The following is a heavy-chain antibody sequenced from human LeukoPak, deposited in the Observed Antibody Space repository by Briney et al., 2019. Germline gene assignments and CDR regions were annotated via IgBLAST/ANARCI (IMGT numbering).Heavy chain of an antibody. CDR1: GYTFTGYY. CDR3: ARESRLNNSPRDYYGVDV. J-gene: IGHJ6*02. D-gene: IGHD5-12*01. CDR2: INPNSGGT. Sequence: ASVKVSCKASGYTFTGYYMHWVRQAPGQGLEWMGWINPNSGGTNYAQKFQGRVTMTRDTSISTAYMELSRLRYDDTAVYYCARESRLNNSPRDYYGVDVWGQGTTVTVSS. V-gene: IGHV1-2*02.